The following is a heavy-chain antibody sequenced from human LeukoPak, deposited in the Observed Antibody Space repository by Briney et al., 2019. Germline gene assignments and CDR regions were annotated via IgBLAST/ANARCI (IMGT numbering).Heavy chain of an antibody. V-gene: IGHV3-30-3*01. CDR1: GFTFSSYA. Sequence: GRSLRLSCAASGFTFSSYAMHWVRQAPGKGLEWVAVISYDGSNKYYADSVKGRFTISRDNSKNMLYLQMNSLRAEDTAVYYCARGPLQLGYCSSTSCYLPIDYWGQGTLVTVSS. CDR3: ARGPLQLGYCSSTSCYLPIDY. D-gene: IGHD2-2*01. J-gene: IGHJ4*02. CDR2: ISYDGSNK.